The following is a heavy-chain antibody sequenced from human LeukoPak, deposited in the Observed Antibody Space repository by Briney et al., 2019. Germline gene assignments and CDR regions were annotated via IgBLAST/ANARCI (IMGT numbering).Heavy chain of an antibody. Sequence: PGGSLRLSCAASGLTVSTNYMSWVRQPPGKGLEWIGEINHSGSTNYNPSLKSRVTISVDTSKNQFSLKLSSVTAADTAVYYCATGSYGYSYGYTYDYWGQGTLVTVSS. V-gene: IGHV4-34*08. CDR2: INHSGST. J-gene: IGHJ4*02. CDR3: ATGSYGYSYGYTYDY. CDR1: GLTVSTNY. D-gene: IGHD5-18*01.